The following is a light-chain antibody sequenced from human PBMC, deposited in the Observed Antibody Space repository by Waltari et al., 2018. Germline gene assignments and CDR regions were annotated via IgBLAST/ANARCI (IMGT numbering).Light chain of an antibody. V-gene: IGKV1-39*01. CDR2: GTS. Sequence: DIQMTQSPSSLSASVGDRVPITCRASDNIDNHLNWYQQKTGKAPKRLLYGTSILQGGVSSRFSGSGSATDFTLTISSLQPEDFATYYCQQSYSVPWTFGQGTKVEMK. CDR3: QQSYSVPWT. CDR1: DNIDNH. J-gene: IGKJ1*01.